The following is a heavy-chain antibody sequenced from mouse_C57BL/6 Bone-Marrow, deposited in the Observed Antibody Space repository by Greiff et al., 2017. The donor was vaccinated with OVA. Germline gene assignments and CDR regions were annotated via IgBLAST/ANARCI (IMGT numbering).Heavy chain of an antibody. CDR2: INPSSGYT. V-gene: IGHV1-4*01. Sequence: VQLQQSGAELARPGASVKMSCKASGYTFTSYTMHWVKQRPGQGLEWIGYINPSSGYTKYNQKFKDKATLTADKSSSTAYMQLSSLTSEDSAVYYCARKGYGSSSFDDWGQGTTLTVSS. CDR3: ARKGYGSSSFDD. J-gene: IGHJ2*01. CDR1: GYTFTSYT. D-gene: IGHD1-1*01.